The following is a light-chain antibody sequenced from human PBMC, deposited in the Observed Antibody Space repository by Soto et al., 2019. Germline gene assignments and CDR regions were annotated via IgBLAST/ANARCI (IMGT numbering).Light chain of an antibody. CDR1: QDVSSW. V-gene: IGKV1-12*01. CDR2: SAS. CDR3: QPANSFPLT. Sequence: DIQVTQSPSSVSASVGDRVTITCRTSQDVSSWLAWYQQKPGKAPKLLIYSASNLQSGVPSRFSGSGSGTDFTLTISSLQPEDFATYYCQPANSFPLTFGGGTKVEIK. J-gene: IGKJ4*01.